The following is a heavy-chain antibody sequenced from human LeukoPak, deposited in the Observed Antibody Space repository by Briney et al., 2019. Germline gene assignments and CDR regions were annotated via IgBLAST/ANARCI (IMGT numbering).Heavy chain of an antibody. V-gene: IGHV1-46*01. D-gene: IGHD1-1*01. Sequence: ASVKVSCKASGYTFTSYYMHWVRQAPGQGLEWMGIINPSGGSTSYAQKFQGRVTMTRDTSISTAYMELSRLRSDDTAVYYCARDSGTASDAFDIWGQGTMVTVSS. CDR3: ARDSGTASDAFDI. J-gene: IGHJ3*02. CDR2: INPSGGST. CDR1: GYTFTSYY.